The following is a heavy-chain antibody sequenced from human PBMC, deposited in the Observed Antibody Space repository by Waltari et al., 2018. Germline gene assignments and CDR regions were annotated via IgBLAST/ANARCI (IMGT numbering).Heavy chain of an antibody. Sequence: QVQLVQSGAEVKKPGSSVKVSCKASGGTFSSYAISWVRQAPGQGLEWMGGIIHIFGTANYAPKFQGRVTITTDESTSTADMELSSLRSEVTAVYYCARSERRDGYKQNFQLHFDYWGQGTLVTVSS. CDR3: ARSERRDGYKQNFQLHFDY. CDR1: GGTFSSYA. V-gene: IGHV1-69*05. D-gene: IGHD5-12*01. J-gene: IGHJ4*02. CDR2: IIHIFGTA.